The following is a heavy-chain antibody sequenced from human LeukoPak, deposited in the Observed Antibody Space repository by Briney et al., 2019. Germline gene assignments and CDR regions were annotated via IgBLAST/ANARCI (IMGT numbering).Heavy chain of an antibody. J-gene: IGHJ3*02. CDR1: GFTFSSYA. Sequence: PGGSLRLSCAASGFTFSSYAMSWVRQAPGKRLEWVSGISGSGGSTYYADSVKGRFTISRDNSKNTLYLQMNSLRAEDTAVYYCARTPEPPYCSSTSCYGGAFDIWGQGTMVTVSS. V-gene: IGHV3-23*01. CDR3: ARTPEPPYCSSTSCYGGAFDI. D-gene: IGHD2-2*01. CDR2: ISGSGGST.